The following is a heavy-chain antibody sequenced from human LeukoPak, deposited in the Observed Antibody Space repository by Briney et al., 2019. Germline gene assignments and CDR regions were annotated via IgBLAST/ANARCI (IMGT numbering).Heavy chain of an antibody. CDR1: GFTFSSYE. Sequence: GGSLRLSCAASGFTFSSYEMNWVRQAPGKGLEWVSYISSSGSTIYYADSVKGRFTISRDNAKNSLYLQMNSLRAEDTAVYYCAKLTSGWFEDFWGQGTLVTVSS. J-gene: IGHJ4*02. CDR3: AKLTSGWFEDF. D-gene: IGHD6-19*01. V-gene: IGHV3-48*03. CDR2: ISSSGSTI.